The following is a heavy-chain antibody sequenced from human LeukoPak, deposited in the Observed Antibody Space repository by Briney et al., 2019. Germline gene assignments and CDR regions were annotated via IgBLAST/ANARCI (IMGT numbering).Heavy chain of an antibody. CDR2: ISSRTDTI. V-gene: IGHV3-48*04. Sequence: PGGSLRLSCAASGFTFSSYWMSWIRQAPGKGLEWISYISSRTDTIYYADSVRGRFTISRHDGENSVYLQMNRLRADDTAVYYCAKHNFWSVYFDYWGQGTLVTVSS. CDR1: GFTFSSYW. CDR3: AKHNFWSVYFDY. D-gene: IGHD3-3*01. J-gene: IGHJ4*02.